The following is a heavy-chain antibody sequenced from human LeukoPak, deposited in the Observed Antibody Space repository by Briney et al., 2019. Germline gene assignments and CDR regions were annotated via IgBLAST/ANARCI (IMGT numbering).Heavy chain of an antibody. CDR3: ARDSRPDTPFDY. D-gene: IGHD2-15*01. CDR1: GYTFTSYG. V-gene: IGHV1-18*01. CDR2: ISAYNGNT. Sequence: ASVKVSCKASGYTFTSYGISWVRQAPGQGLEWMGWISAYNGNTNYAQKLQGRVTMTTDTSTSTAYMELRSLRSDDTVVYYCARDSRPDTPFDYWGQGTLVTVSS. J-gene: IGHJ4*02.